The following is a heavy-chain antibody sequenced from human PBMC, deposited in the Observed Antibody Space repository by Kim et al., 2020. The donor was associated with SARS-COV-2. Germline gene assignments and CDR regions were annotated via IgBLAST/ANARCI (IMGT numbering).Heavy chain of an antibody. CDR3: AKGIGSPSFFFVVVTGMDV. J-gene: IGHJ6*02. Sequence: GGSLRLSCAASGFTFSSYGMHWVRQAPGKGLEWVAVISYDGSNKYYADSVKGRFTISRDNSKNTLYLQMNSLRAEDTAVYYCAKGIGSPSFFFVVVTGMDVWGQGTTVTVSS. V-gene: IGHV3-30*18. D-gene: IGHD2-21*02. CDR2: ISYDGSNK. CDR1: GFTFSSYG.